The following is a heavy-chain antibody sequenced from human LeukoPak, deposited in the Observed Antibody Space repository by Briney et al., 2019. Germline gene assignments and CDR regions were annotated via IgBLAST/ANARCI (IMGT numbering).Heavy chain of an antibody. D-gene: IGHD2-8*01. V-gene: IGHV3-23*01. CDR3: AKDTSIGRYCTNGVCSPFDY. CDR2: ISDSGGST. J-gene: IGHJ4*02. CDR1: GFTFSSYA. Sequence: GGSLRLSCAASGFTFSSYAMSWVRQAPGRGLEWVSAISDSGGSTYDADSVKGRFTISRDNSKNTLYLQMNSLRAEDTAVYYCAKDTSIGRYCTNGVCSPFDYWGQGTLVTISS.